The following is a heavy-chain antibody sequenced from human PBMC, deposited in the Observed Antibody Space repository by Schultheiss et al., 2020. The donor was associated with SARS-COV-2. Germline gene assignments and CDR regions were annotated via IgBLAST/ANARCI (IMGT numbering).Heavy chain of an antibody. Sequence: SETLSLTCTVSGGSISSYYWSWIRQPPGKGLEWIGYIYYSGSTNYNPSLKSRVTISVDTSKNQFSLKLSSVTAADTAVYYCARDSSLGYYGMDVWGQGTTVTVSS. CDR3: ARDSSLGYYGMDV. CDR1: GGSISSYY. J-gene: IGHJ6*02. V-gene: IGHV4-59*01. CDR2: IYYSGST.